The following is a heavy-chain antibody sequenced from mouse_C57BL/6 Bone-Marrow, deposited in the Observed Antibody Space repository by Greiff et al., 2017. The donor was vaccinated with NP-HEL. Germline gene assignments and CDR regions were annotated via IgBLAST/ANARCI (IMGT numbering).Heavy chain of an antibody. D-gene: IGHD2-10*01. CDR3: ARSYYGNYKPAWFAY. J-gene: IGHJ3*01. V-gene: IGHV1-72*01. CDR1: GYTFTSYW. CDR2: IDPNSGGT. Sequence: QVQLQQPGAELVKPGASVKLSCKASGYTFTSYWMHWVKQRPGRGLEWIGRIDPNSGGTKYNEKFKSKATLTVDKPSSTAYMLLSSLTSEDSAVYYCARSYYGNYKPAWFAYWGQGTLVTVSA.